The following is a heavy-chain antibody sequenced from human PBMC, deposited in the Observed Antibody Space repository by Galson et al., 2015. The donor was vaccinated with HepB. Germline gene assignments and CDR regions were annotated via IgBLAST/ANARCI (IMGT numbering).Heavy chain of an antibody. V-gene: IGHV3-33*01. D-gene: IGHD5-12*01. CDR1: GFTFSNYG. CDR2: IWYDGSNK. Sequence: SLRLSCAASGFTFSNYGMHWVRQAPGKGLEWVAVIWYDGSNKYYADSVRGRFTISRDNSKNTLYLQMNSLRAEDTAVYYCARDDVMGYSGYDQWRYFDYWGQGTLVTVSS. CDR3: ARDDVMGYSGYDQWRYFDY. J-gene: IGHJ4*02.